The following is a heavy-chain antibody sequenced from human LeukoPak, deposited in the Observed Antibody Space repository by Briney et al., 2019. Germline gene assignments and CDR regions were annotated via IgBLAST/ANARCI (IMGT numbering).Heavy chain of an antibody. V-gene: IGHV3-7*01. J-gene: IGHJ4*02. CDR2: IKQDGSEK. D-gene: IGHD1-26*01. CDR1: GFTCSSYW. Sequence: GGSLRLSCAASGFTCSSYWMSWVRQAPGKGLEWVANIKQDGSEKYYVDSVKGRFTISRDNAKNSLYLQMNSLRAEDAAVYYCARDRSGSYYEFDYWGQGTLVTVSS. CDR3: ARDRSGSYYEFDY.